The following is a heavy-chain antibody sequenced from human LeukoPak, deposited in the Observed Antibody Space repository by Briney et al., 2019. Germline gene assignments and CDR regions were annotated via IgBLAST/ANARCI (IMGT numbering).Heavy chain of an antibody. J-gene: IGHJ5*01. CDR3: AKACLSGYSYGCFGS. Sequence: PGRSLRLSCAASGFNFNNYGMHWVRQAPGKRLEWVAVVWYDVNNKYYADSVKGRFTISRDNSKNTLYLQMNSLRVEDTAVYYCAKACLSGYSYGCFGSWGQGTLVTVSS. CDR1: GFNFNNYG. CDR2: VWYDVNNK. V-gene: IGHV3-33*06. D-gene: IGHD5-18*01.